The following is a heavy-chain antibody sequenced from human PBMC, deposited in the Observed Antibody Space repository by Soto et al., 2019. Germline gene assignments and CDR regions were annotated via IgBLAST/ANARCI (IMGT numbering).Heavy chain of an antibody. D-gene: IGHD3-3*01. J-gene: IGHJ3*02. CDR1: GFILSSYW. V-gene: IGHV3-7*01. Sequence: GGSLRLSCVASGFILSSYWMIWVRQAPGKGLEWVANIKPDGSGKYYVDSVKGRFTISRDNAKNSLYLQMNSLRAEDTAVYYCASNIFYDFWSGYYAFDIWGRGTMVTVSS. CDR2: IKPDGSGK. CDR3: ASNIFYDFWSGYYAFDI.